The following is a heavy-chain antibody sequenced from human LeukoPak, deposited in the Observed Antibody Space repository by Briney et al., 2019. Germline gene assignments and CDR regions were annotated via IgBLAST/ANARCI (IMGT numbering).Heavy chain of an antibody. CDR1: GGSISSYY. Sequence: SETLSLTCTVSGGSISSYYWSWIRQPAATGLEWIGLIHTCGSTNTNPSLKSRVTMSVDTSKNQFSLKLSSVTAADTAVYYCARLPEDYWGQGTLVTVSS. J-gene: IGHJ4*02. D-gene: IGHD2-21*02. V-gene: IGHV4-4*07. CDR3: ARLPEDY. CDR2: IHTCGST.